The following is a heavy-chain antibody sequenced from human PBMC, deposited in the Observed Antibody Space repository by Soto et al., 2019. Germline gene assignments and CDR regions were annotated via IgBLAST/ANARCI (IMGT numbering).Heavy chain of an antibody. CDR1: GASISNFY. Sequence: PSETLSLTCTVSGASISNFYWTWIRQPPGKGLEWIGYIYYSGSTNYNPSLKSRVTISVDTSKNQLSLKLSSVTAADTAVYYCEREGEGIAEVGAFDIWGQGTMVTVSS. CDR3: EREGEGIAEVGAFDI. V-gene: IGHV4-59*01. D-gene: IGHD6-13*01. CDR2: IYYSGST. J-gene: IGHJ3*02.